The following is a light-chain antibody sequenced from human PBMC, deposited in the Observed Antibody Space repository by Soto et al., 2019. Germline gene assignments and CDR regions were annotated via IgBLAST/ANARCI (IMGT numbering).Light chain of an antibody. V-gene: IGKV1-5*03. CDR2: KAS. CDR1: QSISTW. Sequence: DIQMTQSPSTLSASVGDRVTITCRASQSISTWLAWYQQKPGKAPKVLIYKASSLESGVPSRFSGSGSGTEFTLTISSLQPYDFATYYCQQYKSYSRTFGQGTKVEIK. J-gene: IGKJ1*01. CDR3: QQYKSYSRT.